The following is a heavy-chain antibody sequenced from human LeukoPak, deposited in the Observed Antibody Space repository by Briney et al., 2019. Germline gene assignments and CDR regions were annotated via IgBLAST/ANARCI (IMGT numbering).Heavy chain of an antibody. Sequence: GGSLRLSCAASGFTFTTYSMNWVRQAPGKGLEWVSSISTSSSSIYYADSVKGRFTISRDNSKNTLYLQMNSLRAEDTAVYYCARSGSSGYSFDYWGQGTLVTVSS. D-gene: IGHD3-22*01. J-gene: IGHJ4*02. V-gene: IGHV3-21*01. CDR1: GFTFTTYS. CDR2: ISTSSSSI. CDR3: ARSGSSGYSFDY.